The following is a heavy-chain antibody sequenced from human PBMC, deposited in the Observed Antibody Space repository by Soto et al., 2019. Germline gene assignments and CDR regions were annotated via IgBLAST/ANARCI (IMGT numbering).Heavy chain of an antibody. CDR1: GFTFGDYA. V-gene: IGHV3-49*04. J-gene: IGHJ4*02. D-gene: IGHD6-13*01. CDR2: IRSKAYGGTT. CDR3: TTAATAAGILGKDY. Sequence: GGSLRLSCTASGFTFGDYAMSWVRQAPGKGLEWVGFIRSKAYGGTTEYAASVKGRFTISRDDSKSIAYLQMNSLKTEDTAVYYCTTAATAAGILGKDYWGKGTLVTVSS.